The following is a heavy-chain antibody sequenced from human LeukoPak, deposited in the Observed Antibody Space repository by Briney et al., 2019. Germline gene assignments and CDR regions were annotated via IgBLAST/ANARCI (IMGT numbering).Heavy chain of an antibody. D-gene: IGHD6-13*01. CDR1: GFTFETYT. Sequence: GGSLRLSCAASGFTFETYTIHWVRQAPGKGLEWVAAMSYDGINKHYADSVMGRFTISRDNSKNTLYLQMNSLRPEDTALYYCARNQGDPGIAAAGFFDYWGQGTLVTVSS. J-gene: IGHJ4*02. CDR3: ARNQGDPGIAAAGFFDY. V-gene: IGHV3-30-3*01. CDR2: MSYDGINK.